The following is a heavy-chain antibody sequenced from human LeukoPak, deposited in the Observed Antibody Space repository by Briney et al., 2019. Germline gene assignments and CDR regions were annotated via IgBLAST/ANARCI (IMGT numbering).Heavy chain of an antibody. D-gene: IGHD3-22*01. CDR3: AKGSYYDSSGSFYFDH. CDR2: ISGSGDNT. V-gene: IGHV3-23*01. J-gene: IGHJ4*02. CDR1: GFTFSSYA. Sequence: TGGSLRLSWAASGFTFSSYAMSWVRQAPGKGLEWVSGISGSGDNTYYADSVKGRFTISRDNSKNTLYVQVNSLGTEDTAAYYCAKGSYYDSSGSFYFDHWGQGTLVTVSS.